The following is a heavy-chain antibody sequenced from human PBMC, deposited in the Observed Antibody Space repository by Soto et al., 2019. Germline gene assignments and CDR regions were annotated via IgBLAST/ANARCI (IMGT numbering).Heavy chain of an antibody. CDR2: IIPIFGTA. J-gene: IGHJ6*02. D-gene: IGHD1-26*01. Sequence: SVKVSCKASGGTFSSYAISWVRQAPGQGLEWMGGIIPIFGTANYAQKFQGRVTITADESTSTAYMELSSLRSEDTAVYYCARPRSGERPVLAYYYGMDVWGQGTTVTVSS. CDR3: ARPRSGERPVLAYYYGMDV. V-gene: IGHV1-69*13. CDR1: GGTFSSYA.